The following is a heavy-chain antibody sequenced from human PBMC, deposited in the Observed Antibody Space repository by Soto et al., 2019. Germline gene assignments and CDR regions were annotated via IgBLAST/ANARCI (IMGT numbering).Heavy chain of an antibody. CDR3: ARVRNDDAFDI. D-gene: IGHD1-1*01. V-gene: IGHV3-13*01. Sequence: GGSLRLSCAASGFTFSSYDMHWVHQATGKGLEWVSAIGTAGDTYYPGSVKGRFTISRENAKNSLYLQMNSLRAGDTAVYYCARVRNDDAFDIWGQGTMVTVSS. CDR1: GFTFSSYD. CDR2: IGTAGDT. J-gene: IGHJ3*02.